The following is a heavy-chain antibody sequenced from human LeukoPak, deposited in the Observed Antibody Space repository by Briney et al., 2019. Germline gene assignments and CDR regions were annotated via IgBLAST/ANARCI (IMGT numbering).Heavy chain of an antibody. V-gene: IGHV1-2*02. CDR3: AREATVGGY. Sequence: ASVKVSCKASGYTFTGYYIHWVRQTPGQGLEWMGWIYPDRGDTNYSQKFQGRVTMTRDTSISTAYMELTRLTSDDTAVYYCAREATVGGYWGQGALVTVSS. CDR2: IYPDRGDT. J-gene: IGHJ4*02. D-gene: IGHD3-16*01. CDR1: GYTFTGYY.